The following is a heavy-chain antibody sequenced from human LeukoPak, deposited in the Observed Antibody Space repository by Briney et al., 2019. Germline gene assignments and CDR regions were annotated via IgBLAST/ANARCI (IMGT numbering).Heavy chain of an antibody. CDR2: IYTGGST. D-gene: IGHD3-3*02. V-gene: IGHV4-61*02. J-gene: IGHJ1*01. Sequence: SQTLSLTCTVSGGSMSSGGDYWTWIRQPAGKELEWIGLIYTGGSTNYNPSLKSRVTISIDTSKNQFSLKLTSVTAADTAVYSCARHFWLWGQGTLVTVSS. CDR1: GGSMSSGGDY. CDR3: ARHFWL.